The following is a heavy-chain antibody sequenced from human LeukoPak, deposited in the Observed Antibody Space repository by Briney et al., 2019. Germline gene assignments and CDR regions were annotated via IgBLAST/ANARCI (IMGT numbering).Heavy chain of an antibody. CDR1: GYSFTSYW. D-gene: IGHD6-13*01. J-gene: IGHJ6*02. CDR3: ARTTYSSSWPYYYYYYGMDV. V-gene: IGHV5-10-1*01. Sequence: GESLKISCKGSGYSFTSYWISWVRQMPGKGLEWMGRIDPSDSYTNYSPSFQGHVTISADKSISTAYLQWSGLKASDTAMYYCARTTYSSSWPYYYYYYGMDVWGQGTTVTVSS. CDR2: IDPSDSYT.